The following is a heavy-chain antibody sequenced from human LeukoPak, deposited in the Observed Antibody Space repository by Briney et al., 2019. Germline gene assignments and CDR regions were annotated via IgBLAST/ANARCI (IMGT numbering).Heavy chain of an antibody. D-gene: IGHD3-9*01. V-gene: IGHV1-18*01. Sequence: ASVKVSCKASGYTFTSYGITWVRQAPGQGLEWMGWISAYNGNTNYAQKLQGRVTMTTDTSTSTAYMELRSLRSDDTAVYYCARDQDILAGYYEGEVDYWGQGTLVTVSS. CDR2: ISAYNGNT. CDR1: GYTFTSYG. J-gene: IGHJ4*02. CDR3: ARDQDILAGYYEGEVDY.